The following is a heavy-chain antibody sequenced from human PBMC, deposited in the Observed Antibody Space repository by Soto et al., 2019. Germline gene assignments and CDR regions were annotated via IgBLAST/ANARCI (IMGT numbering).Heavy chain of an antibody. D-gene: IGHD6-13*01. CDR3: ARTPFIAAADRFYYGMDV. CDR1: GGSISSGGYY. J-gene: IGHJ6*02. CDR2: IYYSGST. V-gene: IGHV4-31*03. Sequence: QVQLQESGPGLVKPSQTLSLTCTVSGGSISSGGYYWSWIRQHPGKGLEWIGYIYYSGSTYYNPSLKRRVTMSVDTSKNQFSRKLSSVTAADTAVYYCARTPFIAAADRFYYGMDVWGQGTTVTVSS.